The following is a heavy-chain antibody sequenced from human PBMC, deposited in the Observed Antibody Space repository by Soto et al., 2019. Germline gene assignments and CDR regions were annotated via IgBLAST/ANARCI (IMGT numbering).Heavy chain of an antibody. CDR1: GYTFTGYY. CDR3: AKGGAIVAAGTRVYLDNAMDV. D-gene: IGHD1-26*01. CDR2: INPNSGDT. V-gene: IGHV1-2*02. Sequence: VASVKVSCKASGYTFTGYYVHWVRQAPGQGLEWMGWINPNSGDTYFAQRFQGRVTMNRDTSIGTAYMELRGLTSDDTAEYYCAKGGAIVAAGTRVYLDNAMDVWGQGTMVTVSS. J-gene: IGHJ6*02.